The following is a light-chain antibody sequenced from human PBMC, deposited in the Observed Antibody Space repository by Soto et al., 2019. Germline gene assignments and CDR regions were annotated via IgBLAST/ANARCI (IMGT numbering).Light chain of an antibody. CDR2: GAS. CDR1: LRISKY. CDR3: QQYNNWPRT. V-gene: IGKV1-9*01. Sequence: DIRVIQSPSSLSASVGDRVTITCRASLRISKYLNWYQQEPGKAPKLLIFGASTLQSGVPSRFSGSGSGTEFTLTISSLQSEDFAVYYCQQYNNWPRTFGQGTKVEIK. J-gene: IGKJ1*01.